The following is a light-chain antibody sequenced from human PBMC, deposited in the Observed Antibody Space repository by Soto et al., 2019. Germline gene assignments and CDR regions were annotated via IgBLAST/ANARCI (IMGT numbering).Light chain of an antibody. CDR2: KAS. J-gene: IGKJ4*01. CDR3: QKYNSYSCP. CDR1: QSISSG. Sequence: DIQMTQSPSALSASVGDRVTITCRASQSISSGLAWYQQKPGKAPKLLIYKASSLQRGVPSRFSGSGSGTEFTLTISSLQPDDFAPYYCQKYNSYSCPFGGGTKVDI. V-gene: IGKV1-5*03.